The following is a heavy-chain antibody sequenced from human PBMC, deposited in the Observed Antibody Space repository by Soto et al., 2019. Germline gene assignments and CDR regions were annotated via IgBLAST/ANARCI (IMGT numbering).Heavy chain of an antibody. CDR1: GFTFDDYG. CDR3: ARDSAGPNDASWFDP. Sequence: EVQLVESGGGVVRPGGSLRLSCAASGFTFDDYGMSWVRQAPGKGLEWVSGINWNGGSTGYADSVKGRFTISRDNAKNSLYLQMNRLRAEDTALYHCARDSAGPNDASWFDPWGQGTLVTVSS. V-gene: IGHV3-20*01. D-gene: IGHD1-1*01. J-gene: IGHJ5*02. CDR2: INWNGGST.